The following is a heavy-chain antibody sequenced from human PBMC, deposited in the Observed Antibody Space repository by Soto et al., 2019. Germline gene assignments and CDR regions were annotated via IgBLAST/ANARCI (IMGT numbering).Heavy chain of an antibody. V-gene: IGHV3-15*07. J-gene: IGHJ6*02. Sequence: NPGGSLRLSCAASGFTFSNAWMNWVRQAPGKGLEWVGRIKSKTDGGTTDYAAPVKGRFTISRDDSKNTLYLQMNSLKTEDTAVYYCSIIPAASSPFYYYYGMDVWGQGTTVTVSS. CDR2: IKSKTDGGTT. D-gene: IGHD2-2*01. CDR3: SIIPAASSPFYYYYGMDV. CDR1: GFTFSNAW.